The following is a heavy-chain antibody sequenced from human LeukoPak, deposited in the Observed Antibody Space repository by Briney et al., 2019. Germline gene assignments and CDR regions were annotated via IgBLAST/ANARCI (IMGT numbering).Heavy chain of an antibody. J-gene: IGHJ4*02. V-gene: IGHV3-53*01. CDR3: ASGQPFDY. CDR2: IDSGGNT. CDR1: GLSFSSNY. D-gene: IGHD2-2*01. Sequence: GGSLRLSCAASGLSFSSNYMSWVRQAPGKGLEWVSVIDSGGNTYDADSVKGRFTISRDNSRNTLYLQMNSLRAEDTAVYYCASGQPFDYWGQGTLVTVSS.